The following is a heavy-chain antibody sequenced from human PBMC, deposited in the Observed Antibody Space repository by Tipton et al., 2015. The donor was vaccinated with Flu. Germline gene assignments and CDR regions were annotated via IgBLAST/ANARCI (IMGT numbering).Heavy chain of an antibody. CDR2: IYSSGST. CDR3: ARRGRTVRDAFDI. Sequence: TLSLTCTVSGDSISSYYWSWIRQPPGKRLEWIAYIYSSGSTNYNPSLKSRVTISPDTSKNQCSLRLTSVTAADTAVCYCARRGRTVRDAFDIWGQGTMVTVSS. V-gene: IGHV4-4*08. CDR1: GDSISSYY. J-gene: IGHJ3*02. D-gene: IGHD3-10*01.